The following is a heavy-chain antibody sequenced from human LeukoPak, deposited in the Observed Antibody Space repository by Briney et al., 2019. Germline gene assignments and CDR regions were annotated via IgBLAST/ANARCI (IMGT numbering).Heavy chain of an antibody. CDR2: IYYSGST. Sequence: SETLSLTCTVSGGSISSSSYYWGWIRQPPGKGLEWIGSIYYSGSTNYNPSLKSRVTISVDTSKNQFSLKLSSVTAADTAVYYCARDIVGTHGAFNIWGQGTMVTVSS. D-gene: IGHD1-26*01. V-gene: IGHV4-39*07. CDR3: ARDIVGTHGAFNI. J-gene: IGHJ3*02. CDR1: GGSISSSSYY.